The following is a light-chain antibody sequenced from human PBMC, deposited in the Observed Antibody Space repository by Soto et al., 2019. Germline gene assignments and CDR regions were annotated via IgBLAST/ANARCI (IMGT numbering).Light chain of an antibody. Sequence: DIQMTQSPSSLSASVGDRVIITCRASQNINSFLNWYQQKPGMAPKLLIRSASTLHSGVPSRFNGGGSGTDFTLTIISLQFEDFATYYCQQSYSTPTFGQGTKVDIK. CDR2: SAS. CDR3: QQSYSTPT. J-gene: IGKJ1*01. V-gene: IGKV1-39*01. CDR1: QNINSF.